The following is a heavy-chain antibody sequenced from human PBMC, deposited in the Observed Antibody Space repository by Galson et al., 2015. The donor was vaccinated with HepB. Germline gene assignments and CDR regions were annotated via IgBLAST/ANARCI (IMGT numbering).Heavy chain of an antibody. Sequence: SVKVSCKASGYIFTNYGISWVRQAPGQGLEWMGIINPSGGSTSYAQKFQGRVTMTRDTSTSTVYMELSSLRSEDTAVYYCARDFFEGYYDILTGYYYYYGMDVWGQGTTVTVTS. CDR3: ARDFFEGYYDILTGYYYYYGMDV. J-gene: IGHJ6*02. CDR2: INPSGGST. V-gene: IGHV1-46*01. D-gene: IGHD3-9*01. CDR1: GYIFTNYG.